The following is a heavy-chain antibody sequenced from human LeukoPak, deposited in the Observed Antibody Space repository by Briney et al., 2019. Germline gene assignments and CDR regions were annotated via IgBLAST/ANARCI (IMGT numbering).Heavy chain of an antibody. Sequence: SVKVSCKASGGTFSSYAISWVRQAPGQGLEWMGGIIPIFGTANYAQKFQGRVTITTDESTSTAYMELSSLRSEDTAVYYCAAEGRFLEWRLFDYWGQGTLVTVSS. CDR2: IIPIFGTA. V-gene: IGHV1-69*05. D-gene: IGHD3-3*01. J-gene: IGHJ4*02. CDR3: AAEGRFLEWRLFDY. CDR1: GGTFSSYA.